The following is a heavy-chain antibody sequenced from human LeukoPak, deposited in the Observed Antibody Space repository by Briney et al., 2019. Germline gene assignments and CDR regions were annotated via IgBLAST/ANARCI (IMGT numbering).Heavy chain of an antibody. D-gene: IGHD2-15*01. CDR1: GYAFTSYD. CDR2: MNPNSGNT. J-gene: IGHJ4*02. CDR3: AISIVAVGTGFDY. Sequence: ASVKVSCKASGYAFTSYDINWVRQATGQGLEWMGWMNPNSGNTGYAQKFQGRVTMTRNTSISTAYMELSSLRSEDTAVYYCAISIVAVGTGFDYWGQGTLVTVSS. V-gene: IGHV1-8*01.